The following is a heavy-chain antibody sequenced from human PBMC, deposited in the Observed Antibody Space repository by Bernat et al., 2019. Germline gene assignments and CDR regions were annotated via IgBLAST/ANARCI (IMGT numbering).Heavy chain of an antibody. V-gene: IGHV3-23*04. Sequence: VQLVESGGGVVQPGRSLRLSCAASGFTFSSYAMSWVRQAPGKGLEWVSAISGSGGSTYYADSVKGRFTISRDNSKNTLYLQMNSLRAEDTAVYYCAKVNYHCSGGSCFFPYFDYWGQGTLVTVSS. CDR2: ISGSGGST. D-gene: IGHD2-15*01. CDR3: AKVNYHCSGGSCFFPYFDY. CDR1: GFTFSSYA. J-gene: IGHJ4*02.